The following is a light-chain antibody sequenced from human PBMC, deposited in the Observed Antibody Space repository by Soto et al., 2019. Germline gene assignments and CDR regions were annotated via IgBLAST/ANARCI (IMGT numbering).Light chain of an antibody. CDR3: QQSYSNILS. J-gene: IGKJ4*01. CDR1: QGIRNY. CDR2: LAS. Sequence: IQLTQSPSSLSASVGDRVTITCRASQGIRNYLAWYQQKPGKAPNLLIYLASTLQGGVPSRFSGSGSGTDFSLTISSLQPEDVATYYCQQSYSNILSFGGGTRVEL. V-gene: IGKV1-9*01.